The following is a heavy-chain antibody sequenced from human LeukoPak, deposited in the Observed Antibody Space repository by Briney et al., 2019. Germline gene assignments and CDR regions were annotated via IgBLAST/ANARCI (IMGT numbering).Heavy chain of an antibody. V-gene: IGHV1-58*01. CDR2: IVVGSGNT. Sequence: SVKVSCKASGFTFTSSAVQWVRQARGQRLEWIGWIVVGSGNTNYAQKFQERVTITRDMSTSTAYMELSSLRSEDTAVYYCAAGVVRSVASTGGAFDIWGQGTMVTVSS. CDR1: GFTFTSSA. J-gene: IGHJ3*02. CDR3: AAGVVRSVASTGGAFDI. D-gene: IGHD6-19*01.